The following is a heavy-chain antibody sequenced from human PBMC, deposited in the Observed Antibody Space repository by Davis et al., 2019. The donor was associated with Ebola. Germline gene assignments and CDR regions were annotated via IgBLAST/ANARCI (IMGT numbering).Heavy chain of an antibody. D-gene: IGHD2-15*01. CDR3: ARDVGYCSGGSCFSDGMDV. J-gene: IGHJ6*02. CDR1: GGTFSNYA. V-gene: IGHV1-69*06. CDR2: IIPIFGTA. Sequence: SVKVSCKASGGTFSNYAISWVRQAPGQGLEWMGGIIPIFGTANYAQKFQGRVTITADKSTSTAYMELSSLRSEDTAVYYCARDVGYCSGGSCFSDGMDVWGQGTTVTVSS.